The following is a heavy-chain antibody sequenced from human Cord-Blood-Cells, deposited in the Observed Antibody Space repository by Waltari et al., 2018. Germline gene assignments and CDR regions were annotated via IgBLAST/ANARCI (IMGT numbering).Heavy chain of an antibody. CDR3: ARVGLTGDSSYYYGMDV. J-gene: IGHJ6*02. CDR2: IIPIFGTA. V-gene: IGHV1-69*06. D-gene: IGHD7-27*01. Sequence: VQLVQSGAEVKKPGSSVKVSCKASGDTFSSYAISWVRQAPGQGLEWLGGIIPIFGTANYAQKSQGRVTITADKSTSTAYMELSSLRSEDTAVYYCARVGLTGDSSYYYGMDVWGQGTTVTVSS. CDR1: GDTFSSYA.